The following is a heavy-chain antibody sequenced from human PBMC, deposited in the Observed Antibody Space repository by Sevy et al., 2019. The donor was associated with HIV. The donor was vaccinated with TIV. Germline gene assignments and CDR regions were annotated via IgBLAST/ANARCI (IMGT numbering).Heavy chain of an antibody. Sequence: GGSLRLSCAASGFTFSSYGMHWVRQAPGKGLEWVAVISYDGSNKYYADSVKGRFTISRDNSKNTLYLQMNSLRAEDTDVYDCAKDCCGGDCSTCYYYYGMDVWGQGTTVTVSS. CDR3: AKDCCGGDCSTCYYYYGMDV. CDR1: GFTFSSYG. D-gene: IGHD2-21*02. V-gene: IGHV3-30*18. CDR2: ISYDGSNK. J-gene: IGHJ6*02.